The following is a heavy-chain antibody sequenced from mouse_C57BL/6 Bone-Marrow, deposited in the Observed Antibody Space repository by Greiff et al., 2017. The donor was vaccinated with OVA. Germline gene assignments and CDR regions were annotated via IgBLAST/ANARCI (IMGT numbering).Heavy chain of an antibody. Sequence: QVQLQQSGAELVKPGASVKISCKASGYAFSSYWMNWVKQRPGKGLEWIGQIYPGDGDTNYNGKFKGKATLTADKSSSTAYMQLSSLTSEDSAVYFCAREGVPGYYFDYWGQGTTLTVSS. V-gene: IGHV1-80*01. D-gene: IGHD2-2*01. CDR3: AREGVPGYYFDY. J-gene: IGHJ2*01. CDR2: IYPGDGDT. CDR1: GYAFSSYW.